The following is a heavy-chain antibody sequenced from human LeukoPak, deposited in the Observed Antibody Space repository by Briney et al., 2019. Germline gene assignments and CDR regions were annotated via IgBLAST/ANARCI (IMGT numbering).Heavy chain of an antibody. Sequence: PSETLSLTCTVSGGSISSYYWSWIRQPPGKGLEWIGYIYYSGSTNYNASLKSRVTISVDTSKNQFSLRLSSVTAADTAVYYCARHRVGDPLFDYWGQGTLVTVSS. CDR1: GGSISSYY. V-gene: IGHV4-59*01. CDR2: IYYSGST. J-gene: IGHJ4*02. CDR3: ARHRVGDPLFDY. D-gene: IGHD1-26*01.